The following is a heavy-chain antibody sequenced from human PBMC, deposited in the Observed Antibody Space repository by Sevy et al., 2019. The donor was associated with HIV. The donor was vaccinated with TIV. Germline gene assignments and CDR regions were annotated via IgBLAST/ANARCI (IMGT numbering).Heavy chain of an antibody. D-gene: IGHD3-22*01. J-gene: IGHJ4*02. CDR2: IIPIFGTA. Sequence: ASVKVSCKASGGTFSSYAISWVRQAPGQGLEWMGGIIPIFGTANYAQKFQGRVTITADKSTSTAYMELCSLRSEDTAVYYCARGGPKYYYDSSGYYPPSIIDYWGQGTLVTVSS. CDR1: GGTFSSYA. V-gene: IGHV1-69*06. CDR3: ARGGPKYYYDSSGYYPPSIIDY.